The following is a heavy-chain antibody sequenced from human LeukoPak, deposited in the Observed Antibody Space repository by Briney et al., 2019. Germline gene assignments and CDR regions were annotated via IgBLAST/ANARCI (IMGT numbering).Heavy chain of an antibody. CDR1: GFTFSSYG. Sequence: PGRSLRLSCAASGFTFSSYGMHWVRQAPGRGLEWVALIWYDGSNKYYSDSVKGRFTISRDNSRNTLYLQMNSLRAEDTAVYFCAKKYCSSTSCYSGFDYWGQGTLVTVSS. J-gene: IGHJ4*02. D-gene: IGHD2-2*01. CDR3: AKKYCSSTSCYSGFDY. CDR2: IWYDGSNK. V-gene: IGHV3-33*06.